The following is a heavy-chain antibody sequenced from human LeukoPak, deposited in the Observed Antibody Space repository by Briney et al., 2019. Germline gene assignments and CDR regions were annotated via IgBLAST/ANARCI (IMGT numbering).Heavy chain of an antibody. CDR2: IYYSGST. J-gene: IGHJ4*02. V-gene: IGHV4-39*01. CDR3: VRFLHDSGSWYGAFDY. Sequence: PSETLSLTCTVSGGSIGSSYYYWGWIRQPPGRGLEWIGSIYYSGSTYYNPSLKSRVTISEDTSKNQFSLKLNSVTAADTAVYYCVRFLHDSGSWYGAFDYWGQGTLVTVSS. CDR1: GGSIGSSYYY. D-gene: IGHD6-13*01.